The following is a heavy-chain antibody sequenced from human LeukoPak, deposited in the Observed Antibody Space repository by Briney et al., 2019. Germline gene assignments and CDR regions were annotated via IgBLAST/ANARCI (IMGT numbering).Heavy chain of an antibody. V-gene: IGHV3-7*01. D-gene: IGHD6-19*01. CDR2: IKQDGSEK. J-gene: IGHJ4*02. Sequence: PGGSLRLSCAASGFTFSSYWMSWVRQAPGKGLEWVANIKQDGSEKYYVDSVKGRFTISRDNAKNTLYLQMNSLRAGDTAVYYCAADRGGWSYWGQGTLVTVSS. CDR1: GFTFSSYW. CDR3: AADRGGWSY.